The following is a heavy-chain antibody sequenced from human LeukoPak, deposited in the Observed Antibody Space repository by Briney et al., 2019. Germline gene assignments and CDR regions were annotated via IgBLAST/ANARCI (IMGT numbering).Heavy chain of an antibody. J-gene: IGHJ4*02. CDR2: ITYSGAST. Sequence: PGGPLTLSCAASRFTFSSSAMRWLPQAPGKGLEWGSGITYSGASTYYADSVKGRFTISRDNSKNTLYLQMNSLRAGDTAAYYCAKGGSGSFPFDYWGQGTLVTVSS. CDR1: RFTFSSSA. V-gene: IGHV3-23*01. CDR3: AKGGSGSFPFDY. D-gene: IGHD1-26*01.